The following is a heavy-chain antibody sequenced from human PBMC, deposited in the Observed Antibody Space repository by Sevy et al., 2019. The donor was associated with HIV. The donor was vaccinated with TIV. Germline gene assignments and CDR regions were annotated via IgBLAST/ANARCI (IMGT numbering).Heavy chain of an antibody. V-gene: IGHV3-33*01. J-gene: IGHJ5*02. D-gene: IGHD2-2*01. Sequence: GGSLGLSCAASGFTFSSYGMHWVRQAPGKGLEWVAVIWYDGSNKYYADSVKGRFTISRDNSKNTLYLQMNSLRAEDTAVYYCARDRGYCSSTSCRNWFDPWGQGTLVTVSS. CDR3: ARDRGYCSSTSCRNWFDP. CDR1: GFTFSSYG. CDR2: IWYDGSNK.